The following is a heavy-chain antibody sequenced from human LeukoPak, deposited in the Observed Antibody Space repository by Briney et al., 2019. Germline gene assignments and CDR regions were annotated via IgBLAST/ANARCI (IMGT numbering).Heavy chain of an antibody. V-gene: IGHV6-1*01. CDR2: TWYMSKWKT. CDR1: GDSVSSNSAA. D-gene: IGHD6-19*01. CDR3: ARAGHGSRWFDP. J-gene: IGHJ5*02. Sequence: SQTLSLTCAISGDSVSSNSAAWNWIRQSPSRGLEWLGRTWYMSKWKTEYAVSVQSRITIYADTSKNQFSLHLSSVTPEDTAVYYCARAGHGSRWFDPWGQGTLVTVSS.